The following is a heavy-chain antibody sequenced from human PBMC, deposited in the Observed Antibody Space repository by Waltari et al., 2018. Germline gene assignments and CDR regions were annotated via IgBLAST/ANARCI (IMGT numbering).Heavy chain of an antibody. CDR2: ISSSSSTI. V-gene: IGHV3-48*04. CDR3: ARVGMVQGVIQYFDY. D-gene: IGHD3-10*01. Sequence: EVQLVESGGGLVQPGGSLRLSCAASGFTFSSYSMNWVRQAPGKGLEWVSYISSSSSTIYYADSVKGRFTISRDNAKTSLYLQMNSRRAEDTAVYYCARVGMVQGVIQYFDYWGQGTLVTVSS. CDR1: GFTFSSYS. J-gene: IGHJ4*02.